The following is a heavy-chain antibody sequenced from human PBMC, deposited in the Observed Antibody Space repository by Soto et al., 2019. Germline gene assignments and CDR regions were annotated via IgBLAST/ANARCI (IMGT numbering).Heavy chain of an antibody. CDR3: ARDSEGGMDV. V-gene: IGHV4-31*03. J-gene: IGHJ6*02. CDR2: IYYSGST. D-gene: IGHD3-10*01. CDR1: GGSISSGGYY. Sequence: TSETLSLTCTVSGGSISSGGYYWSWIRQHPGKGLEWIGYIYYSGSTYYNPSLKSRVTISVDTSKNQFSLKLSSVTAADTAVYYCARDSEGGMDVWGQGTTVTVSS.